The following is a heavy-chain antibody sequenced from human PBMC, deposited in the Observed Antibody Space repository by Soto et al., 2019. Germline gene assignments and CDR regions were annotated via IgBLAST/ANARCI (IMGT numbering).Heavy chain of an antibody. CDR3: ARDRYGMYNFDY. V-gene: IGHV3-11*01. CDR1: GFTFSHYY. Sequence: QVQLVESGGGLVKPLWSLRLSCAASGFTFSHYYMSWIRQAPGKGLDLVSYISSSGSTIYYADSVKGRFTISRDNAKNSVYLQMNSLRAEDAAVYYCARDRYGMYNFDYWGQGTLVTVSS. CDR2: ISSSGSTI. J-gene: IGHJ4*02. D-gene: IGHD1-1*01.